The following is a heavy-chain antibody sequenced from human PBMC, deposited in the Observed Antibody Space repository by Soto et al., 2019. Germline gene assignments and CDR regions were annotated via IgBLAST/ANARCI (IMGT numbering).Heavy chain of an antibody. CDR1: GFTFGDYA. Sequence: GSLRLSCTTSGFTFGDYAMSWFRQAPGKGLEWIGYIRSNTYGGTTEYAASVKGRFTISRDDSKRVAHLQMNSLETEDTAVYFCARRKYLDYWGQGNLVTVSS. CDR3: ARRKYLDY. D-gene: IGHD6-6*01. CDR2: IRSNTYGGTT. J-gene: IGHJ4*02. V-gene: IGHV3-49*03.